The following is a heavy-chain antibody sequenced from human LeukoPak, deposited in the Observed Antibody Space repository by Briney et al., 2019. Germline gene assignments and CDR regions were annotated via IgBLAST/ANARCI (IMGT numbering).Heavy chain of an antibody. CDR1: GDSVSSNSAA. V-gene: IGHV6-1*01. CDR3: ARSGETAIGNYERATFDY. Sequence: SQTLSLTCDISGDSVSSNSAAWNWIRQSPSRGLEWLGRTFYRSKWYNEYEVSLKSRLTINADTSKNHFSLQLNSVTSEDTAVYYCARSGETAIGNYERATFDYWGQGTLVTVSS. D-gene: IGHD1-7*01. J-gene: IGHJ4*02. CDR2: TFYRSKWYN.